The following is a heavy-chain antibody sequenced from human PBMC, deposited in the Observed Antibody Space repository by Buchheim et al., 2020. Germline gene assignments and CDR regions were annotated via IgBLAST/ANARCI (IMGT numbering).Heavy chain of an antibody. D-gene: IGHD4-17*01. Sequence: QVQLVESGGGVVQPGRSLRLSCAASGFTFSSYAMHWVRQAPGKGLEWVAVISYDGSNKYYADSVQGRFTISRDNSKNTLYLQMNSLRAEDTAVYYCARAYGDYDPPAEYWGQGTL. CDR1: GFTFSSYA. CDR3: ARAYGDYDPPAEY. V-gene: IGHV3-30-3*01. CDR2: ISYDGSNK. J-gene: IGHJ4*02.